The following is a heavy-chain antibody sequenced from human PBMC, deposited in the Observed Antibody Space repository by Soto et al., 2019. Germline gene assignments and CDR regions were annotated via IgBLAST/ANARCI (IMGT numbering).Heavy chain of an antibody. CDR1: GGSISSYY. Sequence: SETLSLTCTVSGGSISSYYWSWIRQPPGKGLEWIWYIYYSGSTNYNPSLKSRVTISVDTSKNQFSLKLSSVTAADTAVYYCARGLGFYDSSGYYNYWGQGTLVTVS. D-gene: IGHD3-22*01. V-gene: IGHV4-59*01. CDR3: ARGLGFYDSSGYYNY. J-gene: IGHJ4*02. CDR2: IYYSGST.